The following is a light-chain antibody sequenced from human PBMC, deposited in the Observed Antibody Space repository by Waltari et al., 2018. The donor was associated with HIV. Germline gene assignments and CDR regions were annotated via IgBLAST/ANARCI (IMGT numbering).Light chain of an antibody. CDR3: QQYYSSNPLT. Sequence: DIQMTQSPSSLSASVGDRVTITCRASQGISNSLAWYQQTPGKAPHLLLFAVSRLESGVPSRFSGSKSGTDYTLTISSLQPEDFATYYCQQYYSSNPLTFGGGTKVEIK. CDR1: QGISNS. V-gene: IGKV1-NL1*01. CDR2: AVS. J-gene: IGKJ4*01.